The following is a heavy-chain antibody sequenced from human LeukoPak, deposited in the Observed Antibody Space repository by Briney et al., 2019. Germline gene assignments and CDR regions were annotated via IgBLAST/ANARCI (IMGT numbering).Heavy chain of an antibody. CDR1: GGTFSSYA. V-gene: IGHV1-69*04. CDR3: ARDRILADPRVERRFDY. D-gene: IGHD1-1*01. CDR2: IIPVLGKP. Sequence: ASVKVSCKASGGTFSSYAINWVRQAPGQGLEWMGRIIPVLGKPRYAQKLQGRATMTTDTSTSTAYMELRSLRSDDTAVYYCARDRILADPRVERRFDYWGQGTLVTVSS. J-gene: IGHJ4*02.